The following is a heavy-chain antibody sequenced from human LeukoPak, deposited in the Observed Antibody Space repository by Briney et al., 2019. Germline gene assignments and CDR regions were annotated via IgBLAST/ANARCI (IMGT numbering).Heavy chain of an antibody. CDR2: TSAYNGNT. CDR3: ARVGPLWFGESYYYYYMDV. Sequence: ASVKVSCKASGYTFTSYGISWVRQAPGQGLEWMGWTSAYNGNTNYAQKLQGRVTMTTDTSTSTAYMELRSLRSDDTAVYYCARVGPLWFGESYYYYYMDVWGKGTTVTISS. D-gene: IGHD3-10*01. CDR1: GYTFTSYG. V-gene: IGHV1-18*01. J-gene: IGHJ6*03.